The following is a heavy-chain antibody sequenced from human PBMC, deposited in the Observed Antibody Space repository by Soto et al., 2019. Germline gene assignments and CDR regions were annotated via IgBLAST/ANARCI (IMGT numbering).Heavy chain of an antibody. CDR2: IIPISGVP. CDR1: GTTFTYSA. Sequence: QVQLVQSGAEVKKPGSSVNVSCKASGTTFTYSAINWVRQAPGQGLEWMGGIIPISGVPNYAHRFQGRVTITAEESTTTVYMHLSGLTSEDTAVYYCATHSVEVRPKGGYYSADVWGQGTTVTVSS. J-gene: IGHJ6*02. CDR3: ATHSVEVRPKGGYYSADV. V-gene: IGHV1-69*01. D-gene: IGHD6-6*01.